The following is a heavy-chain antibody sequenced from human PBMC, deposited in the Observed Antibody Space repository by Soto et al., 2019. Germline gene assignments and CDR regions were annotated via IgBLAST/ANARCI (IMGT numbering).Heavy chain of an antibody. V-gene: IGHV3-53*01. CDR2: IYSGGST. CDR3: ARDLIGEVVTQRDWYFDL. Sequence: EVQLVESGGGLIQPGGSLRLSCAASGFTVSSNYMSWVRQAPGKGLEWVSVIYSGGSTYYADSVKGRFTISRDNSKNTLYLQMNSLRAEDTAVYYCARDLIGEVVTQRDWYFDLWGRGTLVTVSS. D-gene: IGHD3-22*01. J-gene: IGHJ2*01. CDR1: GFTVSSNY.